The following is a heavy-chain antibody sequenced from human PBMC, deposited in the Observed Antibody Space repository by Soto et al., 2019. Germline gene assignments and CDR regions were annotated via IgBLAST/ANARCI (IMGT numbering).Heavy chain of an antibody. CDR3: ATYYGSGSYFPDHYYYGMDV. D-gene: IGHD3-10*01. J-gene: IGHJ6*02. CDR1: GFTFSTYR. CDR2: ISSDSSNI. V-gene: IGHV3-48*01. Sequence: PGGSLRLSCAASGFTFSTYRMHWVRQAPGKGLEWVSYISSDSSNIAYADSVKGRFTISRDNAKNSLYLQMNSLRAEDTAVYYCATYYGSGSYFPDHYYYGMDVWGQGTTVTVPS.